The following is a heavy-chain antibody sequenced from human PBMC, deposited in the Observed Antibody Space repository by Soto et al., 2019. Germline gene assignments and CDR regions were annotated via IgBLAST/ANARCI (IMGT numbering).Heavy chain of an antibody. CDR1: GFTFRSYG. J-gene: IGHJ4*02. Sequence: EVQVLESGGGLVQPWGSLRLSCAASGFTFRSYGMSWVRQAPGKGLEWVSSISGSGGSTYYADSVKGRFTISRDNSKNTLDLQMNSLRVEDSAVYYCAKLLGGGGTDYWGQGTLVTVSS. D-gene: IGHD2-15*01. CDR2: ISGSGGST. V-gene: IGHV3-23*01. CDR3: AKLLGGGGTDY.